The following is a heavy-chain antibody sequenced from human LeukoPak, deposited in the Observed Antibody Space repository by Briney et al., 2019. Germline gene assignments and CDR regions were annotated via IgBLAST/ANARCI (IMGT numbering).Heavy chain of an antibody. CDR2: IHTSGST. Sequence: SETLSLTCTVSGVSISSYYWSWIRQPAGKGLEWIGRIHTSGSTKYNPSLKSRVTMSVDTSKNQFSLKLSSVTAADTAVYYCARDTYYYGSGSYYTPYYMDVWGKGTTVTISS. V-gene: IGHV4-4*07. J-gene: IGHJ6*03. CDR3: ARDTYYYGSGSYYTPYYMDV. CDR1: GVSISSYY. D-gene: IGHD3-10*01.